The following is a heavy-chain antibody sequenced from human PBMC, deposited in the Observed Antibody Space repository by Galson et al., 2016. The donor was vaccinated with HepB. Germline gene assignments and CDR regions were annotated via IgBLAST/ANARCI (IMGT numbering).Heavy chain of an antibody. CDR3: ARGTDIVLVGLDLDI. CDR2: MFTSGNS. V-gene: IGHV4-61*02. J-gene: IGHJ3*02. Sequence: TLSLTCTVSGGSISSGSYFCNWIRQPAGKGLEWIGSMFTSGNSNYNPSLKSRVTISLDTSKNQFSLRLTSVTAADTGVYYCARGTDIVLVGLDLDIWGHGTMVTVSS. D-gene: IGHD2-8*02. CDR1: GGSISSGSYF.